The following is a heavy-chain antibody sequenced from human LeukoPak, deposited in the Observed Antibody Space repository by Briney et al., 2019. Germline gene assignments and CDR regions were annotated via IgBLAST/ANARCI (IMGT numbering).Heavy chain of an antibody. CDR2: ISRSSSTI. J-gene: IGHJ4*02. D-gene: IGHD4-23*01. Sequence: GGSLRLSRAASGFTFSPYAMNWVRQAPGKGLEWVAYISRSSSTIYYADSVRGLFIISRDDAHNSLYLQMNSLRAEDTAMYYCARDADGNADYWGRGALVTVSS. CDR1: GFTFSPYA. CDR3: ARDADGNADY. V-gene: IGHV3-48*04.